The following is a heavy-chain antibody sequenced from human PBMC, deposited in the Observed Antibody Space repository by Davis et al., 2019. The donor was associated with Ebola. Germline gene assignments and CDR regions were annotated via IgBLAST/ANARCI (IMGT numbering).Heavy chain of an antibody. V-gene: IGHV1-2*06. Sequence: AASVKVSCKASGYTFTGYYMHWVRQAPGQGLEWMGRINPNSGGTNYAQKFQGRVTMTRDTSISTAYMELSGLRSDDTAVYYCAASVGLPDQFDALDIWGQGTMVTVSS. J-gene: IGHJ3*02. CDR3: AASVGLPDQFDALDI. CDR2: INPNSGGT. CDR1: GYTFTGYY. D-gene: IGHD5-12*01.